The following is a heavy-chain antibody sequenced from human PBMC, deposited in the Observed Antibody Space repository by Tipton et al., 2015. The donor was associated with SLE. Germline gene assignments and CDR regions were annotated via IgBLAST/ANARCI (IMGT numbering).Heavy chain of an antibody. Sequence: SLRLSCTASEFSSSTYTMSWVRQAPGKGLEWVGNINQDGSTRHYVDSVKGRFTISRDNAKNSVYLQMNSLRGEDTAVYYCATSKDAAGTDWGQGTLVTVSS. CDR2: INQDGSTR. CDR3: ATSKDAAGTD. J-gene: IGHJ4*02. V-gene: IGHV3-7*01. D-gene: IGHD1-1*01. CDR1: EFSSSTYT.